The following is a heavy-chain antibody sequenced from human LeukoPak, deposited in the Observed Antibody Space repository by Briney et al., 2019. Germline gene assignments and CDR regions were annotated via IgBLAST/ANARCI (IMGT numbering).Heavy chain of an antibody. CDR2: IYYSGST. CDR1: GGSVSSGRYY. D-gene: IGHD4-11*01. CDR3: ARADYSNYGDAFDI. Sequence: SETLSLTCTVSGGSVSSGRYYWSWIRRPPGKGLEWIGYIYYSGSTNYNPSLKSRVTISVDTSKNQFSLKLSSVTAADTAVYYCARADYSNYGDAFDIWGQGTMVTVSS. V-gene: IGHV4-61*01. J-gene: IGHJ3*02.